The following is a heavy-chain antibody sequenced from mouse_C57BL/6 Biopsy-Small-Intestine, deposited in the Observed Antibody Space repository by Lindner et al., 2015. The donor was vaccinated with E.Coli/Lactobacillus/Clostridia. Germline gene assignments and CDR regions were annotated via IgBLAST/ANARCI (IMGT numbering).Heavy chain of an antibody. CDR1: GYSFTGYN. D-gene: IGHD3-1*01. V-gene: IGHV1-39*01. J-gene: IGHJ3*01. CDR3: ARSGGHPWFAY. Sequence: VQLQESGAELVKPGASVKIYCKASGYSFTGYNMNWVKQSHGKSLEWIGNINPYYGSTNYNQKFKGKATLTVDKSSNTVYIHLNSLSSEDSAVYYCARSGGHPWFAYWGQGTLVTVSA. CDR2: INPYYGST.